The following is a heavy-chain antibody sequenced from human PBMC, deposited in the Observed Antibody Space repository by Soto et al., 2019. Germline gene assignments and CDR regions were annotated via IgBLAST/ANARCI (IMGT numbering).Heavy chain of an antibody. V-gene: IGHV1-18*01. J-gene: IGHJ4*02. CDR2: INTYNGNT. D-gene: IGHD6-13*01. CDR1: GGTFSSYA. CDR3: ARGSSPVDFDY. Sequence: ASVKVSCKASGGTFSSYAISWVRQAPGQGLEWMGWINTYNGNTNFAQRLQGRVTMTTEASTSTAYMELRSLRSDDTAVYYCARGSSPVDFDYWGQGTLVTVSS.